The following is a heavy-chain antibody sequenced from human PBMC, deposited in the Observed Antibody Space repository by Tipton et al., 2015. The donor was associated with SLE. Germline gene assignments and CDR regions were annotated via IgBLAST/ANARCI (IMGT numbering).Heavy chain of an antibody. V-gene: IGHV4-39*07. J-gene: IGHJ4*02. D-gene: IGHD1-26*01. CDR3: ARVGFYFDY. Sequence: TLSLTCTVSGGSISSSSYYWSWIRQPPGKGLEWIGEINHSGSTNYNPSLKSRVTISEDTSKKQFSLKLSSVTAADTAVYYCARVGFYFDYWGQGTLVTVSS. CDR1: GGSISSSSYY. CDR2: INHSGST.